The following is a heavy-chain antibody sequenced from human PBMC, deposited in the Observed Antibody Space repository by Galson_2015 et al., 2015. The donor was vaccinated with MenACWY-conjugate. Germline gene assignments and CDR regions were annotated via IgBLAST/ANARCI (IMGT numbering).Heavy chain of an antibody. J-gene: IGHJ5*02. CDR1: GYSFTLCA. CDR3: ARGAPPLTGYLKRDCFDP. CDR2: IKAGNGNT. V-gene: IGHV1-3*01. D-gene: IGHD3-9*01. Sequence: SVKVSCKAAGYSFTLCAMHWVRQAPGQRLEWMGWIKAGNGNTDYSQKFQDRVTFTRDISASTVYMKLTSLGVEDTAVYYCARGAPPLTGYLKRDCFDPWGQGTLVIVPS.